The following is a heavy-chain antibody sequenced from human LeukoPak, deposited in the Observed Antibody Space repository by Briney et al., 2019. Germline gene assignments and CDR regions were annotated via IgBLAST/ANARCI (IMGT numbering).Heavy chain of an antibody. D-gene: IGHD3-3*01. Sequence: SETLSLTCAVSGGSISSGGYSWSWIRQPPGKGLEWIGYIYHSGSTYYNPSLKSRVTISVDRSKNQFSLKLSSVTAADTAVYYCARVGGRFYNWFDPWGQGTLVTVSS. CDR3: ARVGGRFYNWFDP. CDR1: GGSISSGGYS. CDR2: IYHSGST. J-gene: IGHJ5*02. V-gene: IGHV4-30-2*01.